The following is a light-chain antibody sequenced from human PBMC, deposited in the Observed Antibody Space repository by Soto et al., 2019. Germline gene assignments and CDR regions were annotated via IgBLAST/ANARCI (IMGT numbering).Light chain of an antibody. Sequence: ERVMTQSPATLSVSPGERATLSCSASQSISSTLAWYQQKPCQAPRLLIYGASTMSNGITARSSVSGSGTEFTLTISSLQSEYCALYYCQHYYNWTLTFGPGTKVYIK. J-gene: IGKJ3*01. CDR2: GAS. CDR1: QSISST. V-gene: IGKV3-15*01. CDR3: QHYYNWTLT.